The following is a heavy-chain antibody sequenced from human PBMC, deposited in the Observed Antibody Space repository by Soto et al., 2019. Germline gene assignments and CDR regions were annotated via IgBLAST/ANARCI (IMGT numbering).Heavy chain of an antibody. CDR3: AREMGVIGAPGYTWFDP. J-gene: IGHJ5*02. Sequence: VQLVQSGAEVRKPGASVKVSCKASGYTFSDYYVHWVREAPGQGLEWMGWINPSSGGTIYTQRFQGRVTMTRDTSINTVYMELSRLTSDDTAAYYYAREMGVIGAPGYTWFDPWGQGALVTVSS. CDR1: GYTFSDYY. CDR2: INPSSGGT. D-gene: IGHD1-26*01. V-gene: IGHV1-2*02.